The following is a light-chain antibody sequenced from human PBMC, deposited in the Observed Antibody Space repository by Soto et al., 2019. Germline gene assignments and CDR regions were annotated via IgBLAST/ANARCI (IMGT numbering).Light chain of an antibody. V-gene: IGLV3-21*02. CDR1: NIGSKS. CDR2: DDS. Sequence: SYELTQPPSVSVAPGQTSRITCRGNNIGSKSVNWYQQKPGQAPVLVVDDDSDRPSGIPERFSGSNSGNTATLTISRVEAGDEADYFCHVWDSSSEHVFGTGTKVTVL. J-gene: IGLJ1*01. CDR3: HVWDSSSEHV.